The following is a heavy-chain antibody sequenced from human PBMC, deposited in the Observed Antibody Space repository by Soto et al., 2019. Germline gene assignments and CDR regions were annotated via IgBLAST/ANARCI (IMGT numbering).Heavy chain of an antibody. V-gene: IGHV4-4*07. D-gene: IGHD2-2*01. CDR3: ASRYCSSTACYGYLEY. J-gene: IGHJ4*02. Sequence: PSETLSLTCTVSCGSISNYYWTWIRQPAGKGLEWIGRIYTSGSTNYNPSLKSRVTMSVDTSKRQFSLELSSVTAADTAIYYCASRYCSSTACYGYLEYWGQGTLVTVSS. CDR2: IYTSGST. CDR1: CGSISNYY.